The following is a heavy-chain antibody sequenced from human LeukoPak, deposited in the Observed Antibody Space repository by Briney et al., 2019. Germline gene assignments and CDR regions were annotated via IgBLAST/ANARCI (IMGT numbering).Heavy chain of an antibody. Sequence: PGGSLRLSCAASGFTFSSYGMTWVRQAPGKGLEWVSYISSSSSTIYYADSVKGRFTISRDNAKNSLYLQMNSLRAEDTAVYYCARHNSGRYWGYFDYWGQGTLVTVSS. CDR2: ISSSSSTI. D-gene: IGHD1-26*01. CDR1: GFTFSSYG. CDR3: ARHNSGRYWGYFDY. J-gene: IGHJ4*02. V-gene: IGHV3-48*04.